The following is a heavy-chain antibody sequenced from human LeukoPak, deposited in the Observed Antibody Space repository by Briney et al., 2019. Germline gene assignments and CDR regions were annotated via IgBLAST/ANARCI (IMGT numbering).Heavy chain of an antibody. J-gene: IGHJ4*02. Sequence: PGGSLRLSCAASGFTFSSYEMNWVRQAPGKGLEWVSYISSSGSTIYQADSVKGRFTISRDNANNSLYLQMNSLRAEDTAVYYCARDPPLGYCSSSSCPHLDYWGQGTLVTVSS. CDR1: GFTFSSYE. V-gene: IGHV3-48*03. CDR2: ISSSGSTI. CDR3: ARDPPLGYCSSSSCPHLDY. D-gene: IGHD2-2*01.